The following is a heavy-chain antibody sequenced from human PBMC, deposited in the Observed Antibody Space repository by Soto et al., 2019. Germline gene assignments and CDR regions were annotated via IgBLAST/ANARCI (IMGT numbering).Heavy chain of an antibody. Sequence: QVQLLQSGAEVKKPGSSVKVSCKASGGTFSSDAISWVRQATGPGIEWMGGIIPIFGTANYAQKFQGRVTITADESTSTAYMELSSLRAEDTAVYYCARGSRSSLFRYYYGMDVWGQGTTVTVSS. CDR2: IIPIFGTA. CDR1: GGTFSSDA. CDR3: ARGSRSSLFRYYYGMDV. D-gene: IGHD3-10*01. V-gene: IGHV1-69*01. J-gene: IGHJ6*02.